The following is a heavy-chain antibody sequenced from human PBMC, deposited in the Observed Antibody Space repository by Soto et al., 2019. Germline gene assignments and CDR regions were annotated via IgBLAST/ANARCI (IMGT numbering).Heavy chain of an antibody. CDR3: AREGGIVGATAADY. J-gene: IGHJ4*02. V-gene: IGHV4-31*03. Sequence: QVQLQESGPGLVKPSQTLSLTCTVSGGSISSGGHYWSWIRQHPGKGLEWIGYIYSSGRTYYNPSIKRRVTIPVHTSKIEFSLQLSSVTAADTAVYYFAREGGIVGATAADYWGQGTLVTVSS. CDR1: GGSISSGGHY. CDR2: IYSSGRT. D-gene: IGHD1-26*01.